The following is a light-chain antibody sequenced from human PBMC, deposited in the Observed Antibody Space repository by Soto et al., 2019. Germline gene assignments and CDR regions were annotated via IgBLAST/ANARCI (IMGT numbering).Light chain of an antibody. V-gene: IGKV3-20*01. CDR1: QSVSSNF. Sequence: ESVLTQSPGTLSLSQGERTTLSCRASQSVSSNFLDWYQQKPGQAPRLLIYGASSRATGIPDRFSGSGSGTDFTLTISRLEPEDFAVYYCQRYETSPRTFGQGTKVDIK. J-gene: IGKJ1*01. CDR2: GAS. CDR3: QRYETSPRT.